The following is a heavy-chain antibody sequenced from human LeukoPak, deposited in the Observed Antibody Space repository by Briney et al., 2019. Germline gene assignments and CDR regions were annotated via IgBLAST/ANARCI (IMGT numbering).Heavy chain of an antibody. D-gene: IGHD6-13*01. V-gene: IGHV3-23*01. Sequence: GGSLRLSCAASGFTVSSNYMSWVRQAPGKGLEWVSAISGSGGSTYYADSVKGRFTISRDNSKNTLYLQMNSLRAEDTAVYYCAKGSSWALEYFQHWGQGTLVTVSS. J-gene: IGHJ1*01. CDR3: AKGSSWALEYFQH. CDR2: ISGSGGST. CDR1: GFTVSSNY.